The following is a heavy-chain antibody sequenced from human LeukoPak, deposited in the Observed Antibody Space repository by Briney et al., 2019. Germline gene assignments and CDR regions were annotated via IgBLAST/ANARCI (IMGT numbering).Heavy chain of an antibody. CDR1: GYTFTSYG. D-gene: IGHD1-7*01. Sequence: ASVKVSCKASGYTFTSYGISWVRQAPGQGREWRGWISAYKGKTKYAQKLQGRDTMTTDTSTSTAYMELRSLRSDDTAVYYCAREPSPNWNYPLFFDYWGQGTLVTVSS. CDR3: AREPSPNWNYPLFFDY. CDR2: ISAYKGKT. J-gene: IGHJ4*02. V-gene: IGHV1-18*01.